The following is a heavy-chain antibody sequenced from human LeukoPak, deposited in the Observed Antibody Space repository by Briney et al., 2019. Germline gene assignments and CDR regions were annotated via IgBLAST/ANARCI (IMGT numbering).Heavy chain of an antibody. V-gene: IGHV3-30*02. D-gene: IGHD6-13*01. CDR3: AKDPKRYSRSGCLDP. J-gene: IGHJ5*02. CDR1: GFSFSNYA. Sequence: GGSLRLSCAASGFSFSNYAMHWVRQAPGKGLEWVSFIRFDGSSNYYADSVKGRFTISRDNSKNTLYLHMNSLRAEDTAVYFCAKDPKRYSRSGCLDPWGQGTLVTVSS. CDR2: IRFDGSSN.